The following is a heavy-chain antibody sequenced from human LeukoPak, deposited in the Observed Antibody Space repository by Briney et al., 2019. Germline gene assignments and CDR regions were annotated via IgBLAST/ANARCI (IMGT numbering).Heavy chain of an antibody. CDR2: IYHSGST. Sequence: SETLSLTCTVSGHSISSDYYWAWVRQPPGKGLEWIGSIYHSGSTYYGPALKSRVTISVDTSKNQFSLKLSSVTAADTAVYYCARGGYYDISGLDCWGQGTLVTVSS. V-gene: IGHV4-38-2*02. CDR1: GHSISSDYY. D-gene: IGHD3-22*01. J-gene: IGHJ4*02. CDR3: ARGGYYDISGLDC.